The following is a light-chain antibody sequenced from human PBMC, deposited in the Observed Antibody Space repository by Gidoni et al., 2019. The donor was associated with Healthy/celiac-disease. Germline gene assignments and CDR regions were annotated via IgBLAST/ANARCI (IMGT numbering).Light chain of an antibody. J-gene: IGKJ4*01. V-gene: IGKV1-39*01. CDR3: QQSYSTPLT. CDR2: AAS. CDR1: QSISSY. Sequence: DSQMIPSPSSLSASVGDRVTITCRASQSISSYLNWYQQKPGKAPKLLIYAASSLQSGVPSRFSGSGSGTDFTLTISSLQPEDFATYYCQQSYSTPLTFGGGTKVEIK.